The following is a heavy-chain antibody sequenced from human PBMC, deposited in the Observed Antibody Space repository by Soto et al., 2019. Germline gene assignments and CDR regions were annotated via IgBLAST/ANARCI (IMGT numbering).Heavy chain of an antibody. CDR1: GFTISNNY. V-gene: IGHV3-53*01. Sequence: GGSLRLSCAASGFTISNNYMSWVRQAPGKGLEWVSIIYRGGTTYYADSVRGRLTISRDNTKNTLYLQMNGLKVEDTAIYYCARDDPGDYWGQGTLVTVYS. J-gene: IGHJ4*02. CDR2: IYRGGTT. CDR3: ARDDPGDY.